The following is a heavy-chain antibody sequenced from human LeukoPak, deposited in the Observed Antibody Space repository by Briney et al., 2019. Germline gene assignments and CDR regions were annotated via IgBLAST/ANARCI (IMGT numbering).Heavy chain of an antibody. CDR1: GFTFTGYY. J-gene: IGHJ4*02. CDR3: SREFQRSLDY. CDR2: INGNSGGT. Sequence: ASVKVSCKASGFTFTGYYMHWVRQAPGQGLEWMGWINGNSGGTNYAQKFQGRVTMTRDTSINTAYMELSRLTSDDTAMYYCSREFQRSLDYWGQGTLVTASS. D-gene: IGHD6-25*01. V-gene: IGHV1-2*02.